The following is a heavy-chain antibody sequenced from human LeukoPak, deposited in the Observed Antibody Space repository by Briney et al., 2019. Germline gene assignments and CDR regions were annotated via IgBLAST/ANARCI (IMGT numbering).Heavy chain of an antibody. CDR3: AKKVVVGATSPYSDFQD. CDR1: GFTFSSYA. D-gene: IGHD1-26*01. J-gene: IGHJ1*01. V-gene: IGHV3-23*01. CDR2: ISGSGVTT. Sequence: GGSLRLSCVASGFTFSSYAMSWVRQAPGKGLEWVSAISGSGVTTHYAGSVKGRFSISRDNSKNTLYLQMNSLRAGDTALYYCAKKVVVGATSPYSDFQDWGQGTLVTVSS.